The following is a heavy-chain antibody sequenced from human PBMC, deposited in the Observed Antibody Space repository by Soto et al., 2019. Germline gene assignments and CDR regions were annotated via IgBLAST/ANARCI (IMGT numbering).Heavy chain of an antibody. D-gene: IGHD2-2*01. CDR2: INHSGST. CDR3: ARVEWRTGYCSSTSCSHWYFDY. V-gene: IGHV4-34*01. CDR1: GGSFSCYY. Sequence: SETLSLTCAVYGGSFSCYYWSWIRQPPGKGLEWIGEINHSGSTNYNPSLKSRVTISVDTSKNQFSLKLSSVTAADTAVYYCARVEWRTGYCSSTSCSHWYFDYWGQGTLVTVSS. J-gene: IGHJ4*02.